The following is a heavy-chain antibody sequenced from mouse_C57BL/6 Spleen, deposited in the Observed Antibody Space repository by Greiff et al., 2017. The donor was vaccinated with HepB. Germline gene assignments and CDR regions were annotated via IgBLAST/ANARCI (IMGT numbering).Heavy chain of an antibody. CDR3: ARGRYYFDY. V-gene: IGHV1-69*01. CDR1: GYTFTSYW. CDR2: IDPSDSYT. J-gene: IGHJ2*01. Sequence: QVQLQQPGAELVMPGASVKLSCKASGYTFTSYWMHWVKQRPAQGLEWIGEIDPSDSYTNYNQKFKGKSTLTVDKSSSTAYMQLSSLTSEDSAVYYCARGRYYFDYWGQGTTLTVSS.